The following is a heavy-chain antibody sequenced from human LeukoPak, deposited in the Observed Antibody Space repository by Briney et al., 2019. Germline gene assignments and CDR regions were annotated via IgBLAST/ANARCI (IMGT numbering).Heavy chain of an antibody. CDR1: GGSFSGYY. V-gene: IGHV4-34*01. CDR3: ARGRYGLLWFGEFFYFDY. Sequence: SETLSLTCAVYGGSFSGYYWSWIRQPPGKGLEWIGEINHSGSTNYNPSLKSRVTISVDTSKNQFSLKLSSVTAADTAVYYCARGRYGLLWFGEFFYFDYWGQGTLVTVSS. CDR2: INHSGST. J-gene: IGHJ4*02. D-gene: IGHD3-10*01.